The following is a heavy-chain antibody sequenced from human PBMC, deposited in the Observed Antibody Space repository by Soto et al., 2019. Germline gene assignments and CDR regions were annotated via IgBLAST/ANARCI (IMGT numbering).Heavy chain of an antibody. CDR2: ISAYNGNT. CDR3: AREGQHSHVVVPAAPLGYYYYMDV. CDR1: GYTFTSYG. Sequence: ASVKVSCKASGYTFTSYGISWVRQAPGQGLEWMGWISAYNGNTNYAQKLQGRVTMTTDTSTSTAYMELRSLRSDDTAGYYCAREGQHSHVVVPAAPLGYYYYMDVWGKGTTVTVSS. J-gene: IGHJ6*03. D-gene: IGHD2-2*01. V-gene: IGHV1-18*01.